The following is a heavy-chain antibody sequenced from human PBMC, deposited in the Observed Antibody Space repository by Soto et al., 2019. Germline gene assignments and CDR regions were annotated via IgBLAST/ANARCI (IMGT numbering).Heavy chain of an antibody. CDR1: GFTFSSYS. J-gene: IGHJ3*02. CDR3: ARDREQIFGVVDDAFDI. D-gene: IGHD3-3*01. CDR2: ISSSSSTI. Sequence: EVQLVESGGGLVQPGGSLRLSCAASGFTFSSYSMNRVRQAPGKGLEWVSYISSSSSTIYYADSVKGRFTISRDNAKNSLYLQMNSLRAEDTAVYYCARDREQIFGVVDDAFDIWGQGTMVTVSS. V-gene: IGHV3-48*01.